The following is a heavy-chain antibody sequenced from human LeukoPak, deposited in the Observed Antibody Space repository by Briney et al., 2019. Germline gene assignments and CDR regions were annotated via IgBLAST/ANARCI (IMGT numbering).Heavy chain of an antibody. D-gene: IGHD3-10*01. CDR3: ARPRGYYYGSGRNVYFQH. Sequence: SETLSLTCAVYGGPFSGYYWSWIRQPPGKGLEWIGEINHSGSTNYNPSLKSRVTISVDTSKNQFSLKLSSVTAADTAVYYCARPRGYYYGSGRNVYFQHWGQGTLVTVSS. CDR1: GGPFSGYY. V-gene: IGHV4-34*01. J-gene: IGHJ1*01. CDR2: INHSGST.